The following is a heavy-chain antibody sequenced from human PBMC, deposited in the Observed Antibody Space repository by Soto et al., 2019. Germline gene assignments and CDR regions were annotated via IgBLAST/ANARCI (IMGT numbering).Heavy chain of an antibody. CDR2: ISYDGSNK. V-gene: IGHV3-30-3*01. Sequence: LRLSCAASGFTFSSYAMHWVRQAPGKGLEWVAVISYDGSNKYYADSVKGRFTISRDNSKNTLYLQMNSLRAEDTAVYYCARPVEGVVVAAASVYFDYWGQGTLVTVSS. D-gene: IGHD2-15*01. CDR1: GFTFSSYA. CDR3: ARPVEGVVVAAASVYFDY. J-gene: IGHJ4*02.